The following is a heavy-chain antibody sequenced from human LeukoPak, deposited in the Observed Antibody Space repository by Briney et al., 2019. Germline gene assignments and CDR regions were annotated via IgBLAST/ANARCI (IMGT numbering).Heavy chain of an antibody. CDR1: GYTFTSYD. CDR3: ARGSPIGIAAAGA. V-gene: IGHV1-8*01. Sequence: ASVEVSRKASGYTFTSYDIDWVRQATGQGLEWMGWMNPNSGNTGYAQKFQGRVTMTRNTSISTAYMELSSLRSEDTAVYYCARGSPIGIAAAGAWGQGTLVTVSS. CDR2: MNPNSGNT. D-gene: IGHD6-13*01. J-gene: IGHJ5*02.